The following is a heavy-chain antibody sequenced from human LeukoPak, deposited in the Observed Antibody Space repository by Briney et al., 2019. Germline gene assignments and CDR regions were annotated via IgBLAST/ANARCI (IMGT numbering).Heavy chain of an antibody. V-gene: IGHV3-30*04. D-gene: IGHD3-10*01. Sequence: GGSLRLPCAASGFTFSSYAMHWVRQAPGKGLEWVAVISYDGSNKYYADSVKGRFTISRDNSKNTLYLQMNSLRAEDTAVYYCARDHLRSDPHTKYYYGSGSRGWFDPWGQGTLVTVSS. CDR3: ARDHLRSDPHTKYYYGSGSRGWFDP. J-gene: IGHJ5*02. CDR2: ISYDGSNK. CDR1: GFTFSSYA.